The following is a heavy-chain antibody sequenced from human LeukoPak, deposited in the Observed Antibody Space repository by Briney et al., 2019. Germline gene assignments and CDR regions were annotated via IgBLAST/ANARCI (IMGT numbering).Heavy chain of an antibody. V-gene: IGHV4-59*01. J-gene: IGHJ3*02. CDR1: GGSISSYY. CDR2: IYYSGST. CDR3: ARGGFEDYGDLDAFDI. D-gene: IGHD4-17*01. Sequence: SETLSLTCTVSGGSISSYYWSWIRQPPGRGLEWIGYIYYSGSTNYNPSLKSRVTISVDTSKNQFSLKLSSVTAADTAVYYCARGGFEDYGDLDAFDIWGQGTMVTVSS.